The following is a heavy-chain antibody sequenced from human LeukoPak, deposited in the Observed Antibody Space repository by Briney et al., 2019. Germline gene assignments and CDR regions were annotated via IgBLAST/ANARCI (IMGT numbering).Heavy chain of an antibody. D-gene: IGHD2-2*01. V-gene: IGHV3-23*01. Sequence: GGSLRLSCAASGFTFSSYAMSWVRQAPGKGLEWVSAISGSGGSTYYADSVKGRFTISRDNSKNTLYLQMNSLRAEDTAVYYCAKDGAVGRCTPLYYFDYWGQGTLVTVSS. CDR2: ISGSGGST. CDR1: GFTFSSYA. CDR3: AKDGAVGRCTPLYYFDY. J-gene: IGHJ4*02.